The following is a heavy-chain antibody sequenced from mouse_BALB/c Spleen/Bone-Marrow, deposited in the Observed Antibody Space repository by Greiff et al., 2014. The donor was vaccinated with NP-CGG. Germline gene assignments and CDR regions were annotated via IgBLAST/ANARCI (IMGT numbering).Heavy chain of an antibody. Sequence: EVMLVESGGGLVQPGGSRKLSCAASGFTFSSFGMHWVRQAPEKGLEWVAYISSGSSTIYYADTVLGRFTISRDNPKNPLFLQMTXXXSEDTAMYYCARSSSRSGYFDYWGPGTTLTVSS. CDR3: ARSSSRSGYFDY. V-gene: IGHV5-17*02. CDR1: GFTFSSFG. D-gene: IGHD1-1*01. CDR2: ISSGSSTI. J-gene: IGHJ2*01.